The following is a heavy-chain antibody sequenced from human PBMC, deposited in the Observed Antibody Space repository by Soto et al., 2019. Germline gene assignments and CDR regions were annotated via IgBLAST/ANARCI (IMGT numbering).Heavy chain of an antibody. CDR2: IYSSGTT. CDR3: ARDIRGFSRAFDY. D-gene: IGHD5-18*01. J-gene: IGHJ4*02. V-gene: IGHV4-61*08. Sequence: SETLSLTCSVSGDSVSSDAYYWTWIRQPPGKGLEWIGYIYSSGTTNYNPSLKIRVTISLDTSSNQFSLKLTSVTAADTAVYYCARDIRGFSRAFDYCGQGTLVSVSS. CDR1: GDSVSSDAYY.